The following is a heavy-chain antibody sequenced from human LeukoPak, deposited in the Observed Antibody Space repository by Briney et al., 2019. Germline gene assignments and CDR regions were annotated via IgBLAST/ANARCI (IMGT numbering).Heavy chain of an antibody. Sequence: GGSLRLSCAASGFTSSSYWMSWVRQAPGKGLEWVANIEQDGSDKYYVDSVKGRFTISRDNAKNSLYLQMNSLRADDTALYYCARQYSRSWYALGYLDYWGQRTLVTVSS. D-gene: IGHD6-13*01. CDR2: IEQDGSDK. V-gene: IGHV3-7*01. J-gene: IGHJ4*02. CDR1: GFTSSSYW. CDR3: ARQYSRSWYALGYLDY.